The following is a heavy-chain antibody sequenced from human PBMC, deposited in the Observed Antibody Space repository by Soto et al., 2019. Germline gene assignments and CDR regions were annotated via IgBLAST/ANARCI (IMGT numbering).Heavy chain of an antibody. D-gene: IGHD3-22*01. CDR3: AKDPIFYDSSGYSSDY. Sequence: PGGSLRLSCAASGFTFSSYAVSWVRQAPGKGLEWVSAISGSGGSTYYADFVKGRFTISRDNSKNTLYLQMNSLRAEDTAVYYCAKDPIFYDSSGYSSDYWGQGTLVTVSS. V-gene: IGHV3-23*01. CDR1: GFTFSSYA. J-gene: IGHJ4*02. CDR2: ISGSGGST.